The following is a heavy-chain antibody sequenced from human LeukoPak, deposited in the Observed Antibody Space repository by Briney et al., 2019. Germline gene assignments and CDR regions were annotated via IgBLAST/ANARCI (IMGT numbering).Heavy chain of an antibody. CDR1: GGSINNTLFY. CDR2: VYYDGIN. J-gene: IGHJ4*02. V-gene: IGHV4-39*07. D-gene: IGHD6-13*01. Sequence: SETLSLTCTVSGGSINNTLFYWGWIRQPPGKGLEWIGTVYYDGINYSSPSLKSRVATSVDTSKNQFSLRLSSVTAADTAVYYCARAVAAAGTCDYWGQGTLVTVSS. CDR3: ARAVAAAGTCDY.